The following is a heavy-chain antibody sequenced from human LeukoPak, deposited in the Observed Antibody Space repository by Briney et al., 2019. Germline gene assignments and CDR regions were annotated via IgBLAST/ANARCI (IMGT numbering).Heavy chain of an antibody. Sequence: PSETLSLTCTVSGGSISSYYWSWIRQPPGKGLEWIGYIYYSGSTNYNPSFKSRVTISVDTSKNQFSLKLSSVTAADTAVYYCARASITMVRGVDYWGQGTLVTVSS. V-gene: IGHV4-59*01. CDR3: ARASITMVRGVDY. CDR1: GGSISSYY. CDR2: IYYSGST. D-gene: IGHD3-10*01. J-gene: IGHJ4*02.